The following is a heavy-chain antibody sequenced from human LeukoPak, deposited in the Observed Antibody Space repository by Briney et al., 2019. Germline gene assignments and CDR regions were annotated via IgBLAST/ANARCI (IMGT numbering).Heavy chain of an antibody. CDR1: GFTFSSYS. D-gene: IGHD3-16*01. J-gene: IGHJ4*02. CDR2: ISTGSTTI. CDR3: ARGGDLRDY. V-gene: IGHV3-48*02. Sequence: GGSLRLSCAASGFTFSSYSMNWVRQAPGKGLEWISYISTGSTTIYYADSVKGRFTISRDNAKNSLYLPMNSLRDEDTAVYYCARGGDLRDYWGQGPLVTVSS.